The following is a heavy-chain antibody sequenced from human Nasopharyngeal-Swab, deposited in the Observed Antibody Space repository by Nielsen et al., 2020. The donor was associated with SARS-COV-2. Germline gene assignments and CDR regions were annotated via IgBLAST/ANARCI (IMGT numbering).Heavy chain of an antibody. CDR1: GFTFSSYG. CDR2: IWYDGSNK. CDR3: ARDRGVDTATFDY. V-gene: IGHV3-33*01. Sequence: GESLKISCAASGFTFSSYGMHWVRQAPGKGLEWVAVIWYDGSNKYYADPVKGRFTISRDNSKNTLYLQMNSLRAEDTAVYYCARDRGVDTATFDYWGQGTLVTVSS. D-gene: IGHD5-18*01. J-gene: IGHJ4*02.